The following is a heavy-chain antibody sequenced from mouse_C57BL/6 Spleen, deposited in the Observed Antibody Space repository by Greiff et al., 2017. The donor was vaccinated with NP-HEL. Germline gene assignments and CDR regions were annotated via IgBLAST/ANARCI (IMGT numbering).Heavy chain of an antibody. V-gene: IGHV1-55*01. CDR3: ARRYYGSSDDDDYAMDY. J-gene: IGHJ4*01. CDR1: GYTFTSYW. Sequence: QVQLQQPGAELVKPGASVKMSCTASGYTFTSYWITWVKQRPGQGLEWIGDIYPGSGSTNYNEKFKSKATLTVDTASSTAYMQLSSLTSEETAVYYCARRYYGSSDDDDYAMDYWGQGTSVTVSS. D-gene: IGHD1-1*01. CDR2: IYPGSGST.